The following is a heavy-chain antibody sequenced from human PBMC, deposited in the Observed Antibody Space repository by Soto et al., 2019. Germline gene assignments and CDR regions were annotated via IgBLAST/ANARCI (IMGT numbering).Heavy chain of an antibody. Sequence: SXTLSLTCTVSGXSISNYYWNWIRQPPGKRMDWIGYISDIGSTKYNPSLMSRVTISAEMSKNKFSLKVKSVDAAQTAIYYCARARLVGLTTWDYFDYWGQGTLGTVSS. V-gene: IGHV4-59*01. D-gene: IGHD1-1*01. CDR2: ISDIGST. CDR1: GXSISNYY. CDR3: ARARLVGLTTWDYFDY. J-gene: IGHJ4*02.